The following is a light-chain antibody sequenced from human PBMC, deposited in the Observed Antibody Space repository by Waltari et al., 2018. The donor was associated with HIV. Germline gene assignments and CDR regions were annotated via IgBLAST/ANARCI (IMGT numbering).Light chain of an antibody. CDR1: QSVFYSSNNKNY. Sequence: DIVMTQSPDSLAVSLGERATINCKSSQSVFYSSNNKNYLAWYQQKPRQPPKLLIYWASTRESGVPDRFSGSGSGTEFTLTISSLQAEDVAVYFCQQYSSVPPTFGQGTKVEIK. V-gene: IGKV4-1*01. J-gene: IGKJ1*01. CDR2: WAS. CDR3: QQYSSVPPT.